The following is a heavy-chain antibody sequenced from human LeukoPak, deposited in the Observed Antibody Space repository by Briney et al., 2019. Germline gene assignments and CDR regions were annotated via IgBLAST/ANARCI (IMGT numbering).Heavy chain of an antibody. J-gene: IGHJ4*02. Sequence: SETLSLTCSVSGASISGGTYYWGWIRQPPGTGLEWIGSIYCTGSTYDNPSLKSRVTISVDTSKNQFSLKLSSVTAADTAVYYCARRGGSGRAFDYWGQGTLVTVSS. CDR1: GASISGGTYY. CDR3: ARRGGSGRAFDY. V-gene: IGHV4-39*01. CDR2: IYCTGST. D-gene: IGHD1-26*01.